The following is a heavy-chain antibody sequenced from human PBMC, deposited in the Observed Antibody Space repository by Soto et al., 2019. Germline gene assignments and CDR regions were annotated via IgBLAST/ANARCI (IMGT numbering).Heavy chain of an antibody. CDR1: GYSFTSYW. CDR2: IDPSDSYT. D-gene: IGHD1-1*01. CDR3: ASPGTADYYYYGMDV. V-gene: IGHV5-10-1*01. Sequence: GESLKISCKGSGYSFTSYWISRVRQMPGKGMEWMGRIDPSDSYTNYSPSFQGHVTISADKSISTAYLQWSSLKASDTAMYYCASPGTADYYYYGMDVWGQGTTVTVSS. J-gene: IGHJ6*02.